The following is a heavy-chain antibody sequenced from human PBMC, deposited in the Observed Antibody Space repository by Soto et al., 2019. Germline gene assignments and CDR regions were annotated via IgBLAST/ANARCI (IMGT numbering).Heavy chain of an antibody. CDR3: AKDRGSGSYAANYYYYGMDV. J-gene: IGHJ6*02. CDR1: GFSFDDYA. CDR2: INWNSGSI. Sequence: EEQLVESGGGLVQPGRSLRLSCAASGFSFDDYAIHWVRQAPGKGLEWVSGINWNSGSIGYADSVKGRFTISRDNAKTSLYLQMNSLRVEVTALYYCAKDRGSGSYAANYYYYGMDVWGQGTTVTVSS. V-gene: IGHV3-9*01. D-gene: IGHD3-10*01.